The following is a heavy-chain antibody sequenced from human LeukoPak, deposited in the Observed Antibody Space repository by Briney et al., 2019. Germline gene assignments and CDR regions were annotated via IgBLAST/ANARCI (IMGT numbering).Heavy chain of an antibody. CDR1: GYSFTSHY. V-gene: IGHV1-46*01. Sequence: GASVKVSCKASGYSFTSHYMHWVRQAPGQGLEWLGLINPSGSSTLYAQKFQGRVTMTRDMSTTTDYMELSSLSSEDTAVYYCARDNSVGDVAWWFDPWGQGTLVPVSS. J-gene: IGHJ5*02. CDR3: ARDNSVGDVAWWFDP. D-gene: IGHD1-26*01. CDR2: INPSGSST.